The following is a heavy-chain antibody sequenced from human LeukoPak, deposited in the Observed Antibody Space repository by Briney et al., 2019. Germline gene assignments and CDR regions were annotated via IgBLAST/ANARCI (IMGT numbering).Heavy chain of an antibody. Sequence: GGSLRLSCAASGFTFSSYAMHWVRQAPGKGLEWVAVISYDGSNKYYADSVKGRFTISRDNSKNTLYLQMNSLRAEDTAVYYCARVRGRRAGYGSGSSVDYWGQGTLVTVSS. CDR1: GFTFSSYA. V-gene: IGHV3-30-3*01. CDR3: ARVRGRRAGYGSGSSVDY. CDR2: ISYDGSNK. J-gene: IGHJ4*02. D-gene: IGHD3-10*01.